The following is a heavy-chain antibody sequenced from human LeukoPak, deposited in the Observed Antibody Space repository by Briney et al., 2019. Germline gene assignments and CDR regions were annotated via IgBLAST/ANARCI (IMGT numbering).Heavy chain of an antibody. CDR2: ISAYNGNT. CDR3: AREEGVVVPAAGAFDY. V-gene: IGHV1-18*01. CDR1: GYTFTSYG. J-gene: IGHJ4*02. Sequence: ASVKVSCKASGYTFTSYGISWVRQAPGQGLEWMGWISAYNGNTNYAQKLQGRVTMTTDTSTSTAYMELRSLRSDDTAVYYCAREEGVVVPAAGAFDYWGQGTLVTVSS. D-gene: IGHD2-2*01.